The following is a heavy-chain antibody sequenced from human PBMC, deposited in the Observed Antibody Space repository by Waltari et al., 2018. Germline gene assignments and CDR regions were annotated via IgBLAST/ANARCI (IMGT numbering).Heavy chain of an antibody. CDR2: IYSGGST. J-gene: IGHJ4*02. V-gene: IGHV3-53*01. CDR1: GFTVRSNY. D-gene: IGHD6-19*01. Sequence: EVQLVESGGGLIQPGGSLRLSCEASGFTVRSNYMSWVRQAPGKGLEWVSVIYSGGSTYYADSVKGRFTISRDNSKNTLYLQMNSLRAEDTTVYYCARAQWLGDGGFDYWGQGTLVTVSS. CDR3: ARAQWLGDGGFDY.